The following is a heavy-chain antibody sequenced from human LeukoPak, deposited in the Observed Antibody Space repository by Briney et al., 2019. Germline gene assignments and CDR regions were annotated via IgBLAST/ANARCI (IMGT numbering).Heavy chain of an antibody. V-gene: IGHV3-30*04. CDR2: ISYDGSNK. Sequence: GGSLRLSCAASGFTFSSYAMHWVRQAPGKGLEWVAVISYDGSNKYYADSVKGRFTISRDNSKNTLYLQMNSLRAEDTAVYYCTTEGQQMESSGFDFWGRGTPVTVSS. J-gene: IGHJ4*02. CDR3: TTEGQQMESSGFDF. CDR1: GFTFSSYA. D-gene: IGHD6-13*01.